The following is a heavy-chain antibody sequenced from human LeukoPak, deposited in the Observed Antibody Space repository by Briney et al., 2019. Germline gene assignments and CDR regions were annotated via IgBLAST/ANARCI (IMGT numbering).Heavy chain of an antibody. J-gene: IGHJ4*02. V-gene: IGHV3-15*07. Sequence: GGSLRLSCAASGFPFDNAWMNWIRQTPGKGLEWVGHIKSKSDGGAPAHAAPVKGRFTISRDDSENTLYLQMNSLKTEDTAMYFCTTGPFDYWGQGALVTVSS. CDR2: IKSKSDGGAP. CDR3: TTGPFDY. CDR1: GFPFDNAW.